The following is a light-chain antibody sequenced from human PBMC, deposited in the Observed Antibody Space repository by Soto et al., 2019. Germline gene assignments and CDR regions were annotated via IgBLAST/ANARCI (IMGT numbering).Light chain of an antibody. J-gene: IGLJ3*02. CDR2: EVT. CDR3: CSYAGGSAPWV. CDR1: SSDVGNYNF. Sequence: QAASVSGSPGQSITISCTGTSSDVGNYNFVSWYQQHPGKAPKLMIYEVTKRPSGVSNRFSGSKSDNTASLTISGLQAEDEAEYYCCSYAGGSAPWVFGGGTKLTVL. V-gene: IGLV2-23*02.